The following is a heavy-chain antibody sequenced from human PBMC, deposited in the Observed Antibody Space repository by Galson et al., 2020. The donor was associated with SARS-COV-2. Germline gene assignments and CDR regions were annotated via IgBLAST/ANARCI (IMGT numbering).Heavy chain of an antibody. CDR2: IVASGHTS. J-gene: IGHJ5*02. V-gene: IGHV3-23*01. CDR3: VQVQEGAASGTFAH. Sequence: TGGALRLFCAASGFTFSNYAMTWVRQAPGKGLEWVSAIVASGHTSYYADSVKGRFTISRDNSRNTLYVQMNSLRAEDTAVYYCVQVQEGAASGTFAHWGQGTLVTVSS. D-gene: IGHD6-13*01. CDR1: GFTFSNYA.